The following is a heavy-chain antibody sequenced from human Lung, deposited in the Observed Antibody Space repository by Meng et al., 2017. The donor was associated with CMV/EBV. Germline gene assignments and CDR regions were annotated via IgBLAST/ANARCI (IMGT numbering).Heavy chain of an antibody. CDR3: ARDYTEGDYFDY. CDR2: VYYTGTT. CDR1: CGSLPTGDSY. Sequence: VSCGSLPTGDSYWSWIRQPPGKGLEWIGYVYYTGTTYYNPSLKSRLTISIDTSKNQFSLHLRSVTAADTAVYYCARDYTEGDYFDYWGQGALVTVSS. D-gene: IGHD3-16*01. J-gene: IGHJ4*02. V-gene: IGHV4-30-4*01.